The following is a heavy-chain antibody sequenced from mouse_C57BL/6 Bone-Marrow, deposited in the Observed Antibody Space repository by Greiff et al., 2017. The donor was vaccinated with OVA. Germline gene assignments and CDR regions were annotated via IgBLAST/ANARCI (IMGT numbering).Heavy chain of an antibody. Sequence: VQLQQPGAELVKPGASVKMSCKASGYTFTSYWITWVKQRPGQGLEWIGDIYPGSGSTNYNEKFKSKATLTVDTSSSTAYMQLSSLTSEDSAVYYCATTPIYSYGSSYKWYFDVWGTGTTVTVSS. J-gene: IGHJ1*03. D-gene: IGHD1-1*01. CDR2: IYPGSGST. V-gene: IGHV1-55*01. CDR1: GYTFTSYW. CDR3: ATTPIYSYGSSYKWYFDV.